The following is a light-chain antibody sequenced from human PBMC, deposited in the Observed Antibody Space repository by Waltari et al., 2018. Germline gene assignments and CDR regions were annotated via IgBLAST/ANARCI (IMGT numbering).Light chain of an antibody. J-gene: IGKJ2*01. CDR1: RVIANS. CDR3: QHYYNVPPYS. CDR2: AAS. V-gene: IGKV1-NL1*01. Sequence: ASVGDRVTITCRASRVIANSLAWYQQEPGKAPKLLIYAASYLESGVPPRFSGSGSGTVYTLTISSLQPEDFATYYCQHYYNVPPYSFGQGTKLEIK.